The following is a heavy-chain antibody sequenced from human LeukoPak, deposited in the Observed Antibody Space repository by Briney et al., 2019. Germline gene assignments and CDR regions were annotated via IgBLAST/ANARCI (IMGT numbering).Heavy chain of an antibody. V-gene: IGHV4-59*01. CDR1: GGSISSYY. CDR3: ARGRTIFGVHGWFDP. D-gene: IGHD3-3*01. Sequence: SETLSLTCTVSGGSISSYYWSWIRQPPGKGLEWIGYIYYSGSTNYNPALKSRVTISVDTSKNQFSLKLSSVTAADTAVYYCARGRTIFGVHGWFDPWGQGTLVTVSS. J-gene: IGHJ5*02. CDR2: IYYSGST.